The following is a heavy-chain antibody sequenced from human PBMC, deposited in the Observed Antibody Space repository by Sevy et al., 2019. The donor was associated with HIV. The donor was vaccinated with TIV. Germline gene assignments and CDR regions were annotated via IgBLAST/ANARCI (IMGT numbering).Heavy chain of an antibody. CDR2: IYHSGST. J-gene: IGHJ5*02. CDR1: GGSISSGGYS. CDR3: ARRIAAASDWFDP. V-gene: IGHV4-30-2*01. Sequence: TMSLTCAVSGGSISSGGYSWSWIRQPPGKGLEWIGYIYHSGSTYYNPSLKSRVTISVDRSKNQFSLKLSSVTAADTAVYYCARRIAAASDWFDPWGQGTLVTVSS. D-gene: IGHD6-13*01.